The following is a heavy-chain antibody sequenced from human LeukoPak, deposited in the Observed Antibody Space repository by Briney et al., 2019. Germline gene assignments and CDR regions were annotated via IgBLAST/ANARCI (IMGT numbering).Heavy chain of an antibody. CDR3: ALNRASGSSYNRRYYFDY. J-gene: IGHJ4*02. Sequence: SETLSLTCTVSGGSISSGDNYWSWIRQPPGKGLEWIGYIYYSGSTYYNPSLKSRVTISVDTSKNQFSLNLSSVTAADTAVYYCALNRASGSSYNRRYYFDYWGQGTQVTVSS. D-gene: IGHD3-10*01. V-gene: IGHV4-30-4*01. CDR1: GGSISSGDNY. CDR2: IYYSGST.